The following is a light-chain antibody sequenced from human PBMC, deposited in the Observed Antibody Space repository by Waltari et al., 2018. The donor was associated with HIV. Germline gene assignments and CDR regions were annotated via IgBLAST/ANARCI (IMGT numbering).Light chain of an antibody. CDR2: GNN. CDR1: SSNIGANYD. CDR3: QSYDSSLSGVI. Sequence: QSVLTQPPSVSGAPGQRVTISCTGSSSNIGANYDVHWYQQLPGTAPKLLIYGNNNRPSGVPDRFSGSKSDTSASLAITGLQAEDEADYYCQSYDSSLSGVIFGGGTKLTVL. J-gene: IGLJ2*01. V-gene: IGLV1-40*01.